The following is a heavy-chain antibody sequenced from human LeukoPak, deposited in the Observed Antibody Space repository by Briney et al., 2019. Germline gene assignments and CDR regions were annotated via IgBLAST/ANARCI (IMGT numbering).Heavy chain of an antibody. Sequence: SQALSLTFAISGDSVSNTVTSWNWLRQSPSRGLEWLGSTYYRTKWYYDYAVSVQSRSTISADTSRNQVSLQLNSLTPEDTDVYYCARGAHGSYVSVFDTWGQGTLATVSS. CDR3: ARGAHGSYVSVFDT. J-gene: IGHJ5*02. D-gene: IGHD5/OR15-5a*01. CDR1: GDSVSNTVTS. V-gene: IGHV6-1*01. CDR2: TYYRTKWYY.